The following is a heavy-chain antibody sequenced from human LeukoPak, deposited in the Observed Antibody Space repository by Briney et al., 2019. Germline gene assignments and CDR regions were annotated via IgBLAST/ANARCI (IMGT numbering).Heavy chain of an antibody. CDR2: IKQDGSET. V-gene: IGHV3-7*01. CDR1: GFTFSSHW. J-gene: IGHJ4*02. D-gene: IGHD3-16*01. CDR3: ARSPRRGEFDY. Sequence: GGSLRLSCAAFGFTFSSHWMSWVRQAPGKGLEWVANIKQDGSETYYVDSVKGRFTISRDNTQNSLYLQMNSLGADDTALYYCARSPRRGEFDYWGQGTLVTVSS.